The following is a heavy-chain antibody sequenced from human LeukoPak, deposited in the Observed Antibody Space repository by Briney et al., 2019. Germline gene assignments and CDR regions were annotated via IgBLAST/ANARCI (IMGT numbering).Heavy chain of an antibody. Sequence: ASVKVSCKASGYTFTSYYMHWVRQAPGQGLEWMGIINPSGGSTSYAQKFQGRVTMTRDTSTSTVYMELSSLRSEDTAVYYCARETRGVLMEKIHDYWGQGTLVTVSS. CDR2: INPSGGST. D-gene: IGHD2-8*01. V-gene: IGHV1-46*01. J-gene: IGHJ4*02. CDR1: GYTFTSYY. CDR3: ARETRGVLMEKIHDY.